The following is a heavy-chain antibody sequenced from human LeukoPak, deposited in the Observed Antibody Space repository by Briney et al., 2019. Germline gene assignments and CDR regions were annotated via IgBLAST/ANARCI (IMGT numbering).Heavy chain of an antibody. CDR2: ILFDGSMQ. V-gene: IGHV3-30*04. D-gene: IGHD3-22*01. J-gene: IGHJ4*02. Sequence: PGGSLRLSCAASGFTFSNYAMHWVRQAPGKGLEWVAVILFDGSMQYFADSVKGRFTISRDNSKNTLYVQMNSLRAEDTAVYYCARDVRGPTGYDSIGRDTFDYWGQGTLVTVSS. CDR3: ARDVRGPTGYDSIGRDTFDY. CDR1: GFTFSNYA.